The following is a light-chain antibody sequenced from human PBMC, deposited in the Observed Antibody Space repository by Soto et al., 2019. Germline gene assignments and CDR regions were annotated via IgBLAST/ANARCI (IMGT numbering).Light chain of an antibody. Sequence: EIVMTQSPATLSVSPGERATLSCRASQSVGRNLAWYQQKPGQAPRLLIYGASTRATGIPARFSGSGSGTEFTLTISSLQSEDFARYSCQQYNHWPPLTFGGGTKVEIK. J-gene: IGKJ4*01. CDR1: QSVGRN. CDR3: QQYNHWPPLT. V-gene: IGKV3-15*01. CDR2: GAS.